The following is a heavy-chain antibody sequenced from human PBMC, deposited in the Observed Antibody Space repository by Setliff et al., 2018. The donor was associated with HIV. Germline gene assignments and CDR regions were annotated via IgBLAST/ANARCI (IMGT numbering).Heavy chain of an antibody. Sequence: SETLSLTCTVSGYSISSDYYWGWIRQPPGKGLEWIGSIYHTGSTYYNPSLKSRVTISVDTSKNQFSLKLSSVTAADTAVYYCARDSITGTTPAFDYWGQGTLVTVSS. CDR3: ARDSITGTTPAFDY. D-gene: IGHD1-20*01. V-gene: IGHV4-38-2*02. CDR1: GYSISSDYY. J-gene: IGHJ4*02. CDR2: IYHTGST.